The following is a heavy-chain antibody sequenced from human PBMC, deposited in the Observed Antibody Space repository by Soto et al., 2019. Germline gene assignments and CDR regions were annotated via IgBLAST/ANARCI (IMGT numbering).Heavy chain of an antibody. CDR1: GGSMRSDNYF. CDR2: IYYSGSA. J-gene: IGHJ5*02. D-gene: IGHD2-2*01. Sequence: PSETLSLTCTVSGGSMRSDNYFWSWIRQPPGKGLEWIGYIYYSGSAYYNPSLERRITMSVDTSKKQFSLKLTSVTAADTAIYYCAGIKYSKIVSDPADRGSHWFDHWGQGALVTVSS. V-gene: IGHV4-30-4*01. CDR3: AGIKYSKIVSDPADRGSHWFDH.